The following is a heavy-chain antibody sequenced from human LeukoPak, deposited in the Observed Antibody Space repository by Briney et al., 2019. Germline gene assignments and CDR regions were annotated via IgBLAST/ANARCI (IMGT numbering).Heavy chain of an antibody. CDR2: INTNTGNP. D-gene: IGHD3-3*01. CDR1: GYTFTSYA. J-gene: IGHJ4*02. Sequence: ASVKVSCKASGYTFTSYAMNWVRQAPGQGLEWMGWINTNTGNPTYAQGFTGRFVFSLDTSVSTAYLQISSLKAEDTAVYYCARDLRFLEWLLSPMINYFDYWGQGTLVTVSS. V-gene: IGHV7-4-1*02. CDR3: ARDLRFLEWLLSPMINYFDY.